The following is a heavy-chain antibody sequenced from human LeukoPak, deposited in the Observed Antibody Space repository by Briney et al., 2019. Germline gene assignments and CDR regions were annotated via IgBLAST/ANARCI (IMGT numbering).Heavy chain of an antibody. D-gene: IGHD2-15*01. V-gene: IGHV3-66*01. J-gene: IGHJ4*02. Sequence: PGGSLRLSCAASEFSVGSNYMTWVRQAPGKGLEWVSLIYSGGSTYYADSVKGRFTISRDNSKNTLYLQMNSLRAEDTAVYYCARDTRVVAATYDYWGQGTLVTVSS. CDR1: EFSVGSNY. CDR3: ARDTRVVAATYDY. CDR2: IYSGGST.